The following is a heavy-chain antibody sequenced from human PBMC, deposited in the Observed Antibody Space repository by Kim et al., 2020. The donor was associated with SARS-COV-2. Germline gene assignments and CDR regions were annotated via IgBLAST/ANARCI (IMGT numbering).Heavy chain of an antibody. CDR3: ARLGGSSWYDDY. J-gene: IGHJ4*02. CDR2: IYSGGST. D-gene: IGHD6-13*01. V-gene: IGHV3-66*04. Sequence: GGSLRLSCAASGFTVSSNYMSWVRQAPGKGLEWVSVIYSGGSTYYADSGKGRFTISRDNSKNTLYLQMNSLRAEDTAVYYCARLGGSSWYDDYWGQGTLVTVSS. CDR1: GFTVSSNY.